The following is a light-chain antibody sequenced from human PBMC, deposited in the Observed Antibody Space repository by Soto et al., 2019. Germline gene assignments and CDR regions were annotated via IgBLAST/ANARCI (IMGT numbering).Light chain of an antibody. J-gene: IGKJ5*01. V-gene: IGKV3-20*01. CDR3: QQYGSSPSIT. CDR1: QSVSSNY. Sequence: EIVSPQLPGTLSLSPGERATLSCRVIQSVSSNYLAWYQQKPGQAPRFLIYGASTRANGIPDRFSGSGSGTDFTLTISRLEPEDFAVYYCQQYGSSPSITFGQGTRPEIK. CDR2: GAS.